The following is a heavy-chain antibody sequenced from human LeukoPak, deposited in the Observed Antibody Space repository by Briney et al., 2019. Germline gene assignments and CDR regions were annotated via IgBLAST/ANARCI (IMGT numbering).Heavy chain of an antibody. Sequence: PGEALILSCAASGFTFISYAMAWVRQAPGKGLGRVSAISGSGGSTSYADSVKGRFTISRDNSKNTLYLQMYSLRAEDRAVYYCAMTTVTASYSYGLDFWGQGTTVTVSS. CDR1: GFTFISYA. J-gene: IGHJ6*02. V-gene: IGHV3-23*01. CDR3: AMTTVTASYSYGLDF. D-gene: IGHD4-17*01. CDR2: ISGSGGST.